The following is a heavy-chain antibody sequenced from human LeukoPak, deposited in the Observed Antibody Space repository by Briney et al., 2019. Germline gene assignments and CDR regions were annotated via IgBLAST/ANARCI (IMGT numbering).Heavy chain of an antibody. CDR2: ISWNSGSI. J-gene: IGHJ4*02. CDR1: GFTFYDCA. D-gene: IGHD4-23*01. Sequence: SLSLSCAASGFTFYDCAMHWVRPAPGKGLEWVSGISWNSGSIGYADSVKGRFTISRDNAKNSLYLQMNSLRAEDMALYYCAKDLDYGGNSGLDYWGQGTLVTVSS. CDR3: AKDLDYGGNSGLDY. V-gene: IGHV3-9*03.